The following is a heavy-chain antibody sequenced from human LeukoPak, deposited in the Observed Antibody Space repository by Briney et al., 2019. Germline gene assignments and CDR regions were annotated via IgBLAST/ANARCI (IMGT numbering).Heavy chain of an antibody. Sequence: NPSETLSLTCTVSGVSIRNYYWGWIRQPPGKGLEWIGYIHYSGSTNYNPSLKSRVTISVDTSKNQFSLKLSSVTAADTPVYYRARVGEGYCSGRRENYHDYYMDVWGKGTTVTLSS. J-gene: IGHJ6*03. CDR3: ARVGEGYCSGRRENYHDYYMDV. D-gene: IGHD3-10*01. V-gene: IGHV4-59*01. CDR2: IHYSGST. CDR1: GVSIRNYY.